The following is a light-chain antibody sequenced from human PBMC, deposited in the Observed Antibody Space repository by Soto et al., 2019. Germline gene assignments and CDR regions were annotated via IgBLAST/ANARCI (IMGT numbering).Light chain of an antibody. CDR1: NSTIGSNT. J-gene: IGLJ3*02. Sequence: QSVLIQPPSASGTPGQRVTISCSGRNSTIGSNTVSWYHQAPGTAPKVVIYSSDQRPSGVPDRLSASKSGTSASLAISGLQSADEGDYYCVAWDDRLNGWVFGGGTKVTVL. CDR2: SSD. CDR3: VAWDDRLNGWV. V-gene: IGLV1-44*01.